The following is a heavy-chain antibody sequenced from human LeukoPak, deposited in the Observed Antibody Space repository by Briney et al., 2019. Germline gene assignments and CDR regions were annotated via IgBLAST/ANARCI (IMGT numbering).Heavy chain of an antibody. CDR3: ARGDNYVDS. D-gene: IGHD1-26*01. CDR1: GASFSGDTRY. Sequence: SETLSLTCLVSGASFSGDTRYWGWIRQPPGTGLEWIGSVYYTGSTFYNPSLRSRVFISLDTSKSQFSLKMTSVTAADTAHYYCARGDNYVDSWGQGTLVTVSS. J-gene: IGHJ4*02. CDR2: VYYTGST. V-gene: IGHV4-39*07.